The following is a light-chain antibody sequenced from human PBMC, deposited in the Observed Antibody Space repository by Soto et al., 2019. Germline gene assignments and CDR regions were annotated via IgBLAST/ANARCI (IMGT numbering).Light chain of an antibody. CDR2: DAS. V-gene: IGKV3-15*01. CDR1: QSVSSA. J-gene: IGKJ2*01. CDR3: QHYNYWPPSYT. Sequence: DIVLTQSPATLSVSPGDSATLSCRASQSVSSALAWYQHMPGQAPRLLLYDASARATGVPARFSGSGSGTRLTLTITSMQSEDFAFYSCQHYNYWPPSYTFGQGTKLQIK.